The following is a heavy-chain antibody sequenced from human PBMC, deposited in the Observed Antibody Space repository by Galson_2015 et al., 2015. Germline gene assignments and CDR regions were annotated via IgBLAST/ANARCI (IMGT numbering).Heavy chain of an antibody. Sequence: SLRLSCAASGFTFSSYWMHWVRQAPGKGLVWVSRINSDGSSTSYADSVKGRFTISRDNAKNTLYLQMNSLRAGDRALYYCARVYYYGPGIYDFLAFWAQGTTVTVPS. V-gene: IGHV3-74*01. CDR2: INSDGSST. J-gene: IGHJ6*02. D-gene: IGHD3-10*01. CDR1: GFTFSSYW. CDR3: ARVYYYGPGIYDFLAF.